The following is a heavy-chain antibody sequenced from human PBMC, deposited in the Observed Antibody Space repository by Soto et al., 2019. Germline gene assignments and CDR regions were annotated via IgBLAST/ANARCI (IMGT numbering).Heavy chain of an antibody. J-gene: IGHJ6*02. D-gene: IGHD3-22*01. CDR3: ARDNLYDSRGGGMDI. CDR1: GFTFSSYG. Sequence: QVQLVESGGGVVQPGRSLRLSCAASGFTFSSYGMHWVRQAPGKGLEWVAVIWYDGSYKYYADSVKGRFTNSRDNSKNTLYLQMNSLRAEDTAVYYCARDNLYDSRGGGMDIWGQGTTVTVSS. CDR2: IWYDGSYK. V-gene: IGHV3-33*01.